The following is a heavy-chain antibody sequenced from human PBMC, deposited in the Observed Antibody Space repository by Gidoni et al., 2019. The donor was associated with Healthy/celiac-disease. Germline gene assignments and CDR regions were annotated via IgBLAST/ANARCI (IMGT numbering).Heavy chain of an antibody. CDR1: GLTFSSYA. V-gene: IGHV3-23*01. CDR3: ARRIAVGSRGDY. Sequence: EVQLLESGGGLVQPGGSLRLSCAASGLTFSSYAMSWVRQAPGKGLEWVSAISGSGGSTYYADSVKGRFTISRDNSKNTLYLQMNSLRAEDTAVYYCARRIAVGSRGDYWGQGTLVTVSS. CDR2: ISGSGGST. D-gene: IGHD6-19*01. J-gene: IGHJ4*02.